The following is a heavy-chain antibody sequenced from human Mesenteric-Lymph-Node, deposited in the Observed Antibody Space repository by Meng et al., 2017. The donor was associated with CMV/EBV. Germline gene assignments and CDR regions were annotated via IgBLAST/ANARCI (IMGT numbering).Heavy chain of an antibody. D-gene: IGHD6-19*01. CDR3: ARELWGAVAGTTYFDY. V-gene: IGHV1-2*02. Sequence: SGYTFTGYYIHWVRQAPGQGLEWMGWINPDRGLTNYAQKFQGRVTMTRDTSIITAYMELSRLRSDDTAVYYCARELWGAVAGTTYFDYWGQGTLVTVSS. CDR1: GYTFTGYY. CDR2: INPDRGLT. J-gene: IGHJ4*02.